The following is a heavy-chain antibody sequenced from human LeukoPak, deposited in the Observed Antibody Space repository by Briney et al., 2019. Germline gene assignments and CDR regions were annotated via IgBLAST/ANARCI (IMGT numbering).Heavy chain of an antibody. J-gene: IGHJ5*02. CDR3: ARDLIVVVPAAIGGPNWFDP. CDR1: GFTFSSYS. Sequence: GGSLRLSCAASGFTFSSYSMNWVRQAPGKGLEWVSSISSSSSYIYYADSVKGRFTISRDNAKNTLYLQMNSLRAEDTAVYYCARDLIVVVPAAIGGPNWFDPWGQGTLVTVSS. V-gene: IGHV3-21*01. CDR2: ISSSSSYI. D-gene: IGHD2-2*02.